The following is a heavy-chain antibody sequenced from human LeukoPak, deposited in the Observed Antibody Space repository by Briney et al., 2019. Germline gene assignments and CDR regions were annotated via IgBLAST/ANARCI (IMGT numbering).Heavy chain of an antibody. J-gene: IGHJ6*02. D-gene: IGHD6-13*01. V-gene: IGHV3-11*01. Sequence: GGSLRLSCAASGFTFSDYYMTWIRQAPGKGLEWVSYITSSGSTIFHADSVKGRFTISRDNAKSSLYLQMNSLRAEGTAFYYCARWLRGIAEEDGMDVWGQGTTVTVSS. CDR3: ARWLRGIAEEDGMDV. CDR2: ITSSGSTI. CDR1: GFTFSDYY.